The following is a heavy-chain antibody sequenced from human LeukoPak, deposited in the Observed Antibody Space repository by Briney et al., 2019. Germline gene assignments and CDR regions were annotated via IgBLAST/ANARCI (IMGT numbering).Heavy chain of an antibody. CDR2: IKQDGSEK. Sequence: GGSLRLSCAASGFTFSSYWMSWVRQAPGKGLEWVANIKQDGSEKYYADSVKGRFTISRDNSKNTLYLQMSSLRAEDTAVYYCARVGYCSTTSCYWRAFDYWGQGTLVTVSS. CDR1: GFTFSSYW. J-gene: IGHJ4*02. V-gene: IGHV3-7*01. D-gene: IGHD2-2*01. CDR3: ARVGYCSTTSCYWRAFDY.